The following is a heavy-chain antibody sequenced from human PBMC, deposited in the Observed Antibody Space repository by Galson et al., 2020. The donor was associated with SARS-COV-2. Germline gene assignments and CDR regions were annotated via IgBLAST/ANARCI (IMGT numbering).Heavy chain of an antibody. Sequence: PSETLSLTCAVNGGSISGYLWTWIRQSPGKGLEWIGQVNHIGVSVYNPSFQSRVSISMDTSNRQFLLELIAVTAADTAVYFCARFNTPSSGKKLNWFDPWGQGTLVTVSS. J-gene: IGHJ5*02. CDR1: GGSISGYL. V-gene: IGHV4-34*01. CDR2: VNHIGVS. CDR3: ARFNTPSSGKKLNWFDP. D-gene: IGHD2-15*01.